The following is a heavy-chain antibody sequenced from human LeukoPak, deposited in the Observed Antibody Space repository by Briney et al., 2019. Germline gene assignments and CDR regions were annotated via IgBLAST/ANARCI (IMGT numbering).Heavy chain of an antibody. V-gene: IGHV4-59*11. Sequence: SETLSLTCTVSGGSISSHYWSWIRQPPGKGLEWIGYISYSGTTNYNPSLTSRVSTSIDTSKNQFSLKLSSVTAADAAVYYCARDISMDVWGQGTTVIVSS. D-gene: IGHD3-3*02. J-gene: IGHJ6*02. CDR2: ISYSGTT. CDR3: ARDISMDV. CDR1: GGSISSHY.